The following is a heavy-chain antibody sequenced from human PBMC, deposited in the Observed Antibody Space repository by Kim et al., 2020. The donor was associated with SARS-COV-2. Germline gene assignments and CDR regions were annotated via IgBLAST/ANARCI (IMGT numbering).Heavy chain of an antibody. CDR2: INPSGGST. CDR1: GYTFTSYY. J-gene: IGHJ1*01. V-gene: IGHV1-46*01. Sequence: ASVKVSCKASGYTFTSYYMHWVRQAPGQGLEWMGIINPSGGSTSYAQKFQGRVTMTRDTSTSTVYMELSSLRSEDTAVYYCAREKMFGHYYYDSSAPRGRYFQHWGQGTLVTVSS. D-gene: IGHD3-22*01. CDR3: AREKMFGHYYYDSSAPRGRYFQH.